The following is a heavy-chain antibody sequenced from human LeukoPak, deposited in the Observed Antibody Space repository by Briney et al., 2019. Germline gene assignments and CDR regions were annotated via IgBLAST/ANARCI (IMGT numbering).Heavy chain of an antibody. Sequence: GASVKVSCKASGYTFTGYYMHWVLQAPGQGLEWMGWINPNSGGTNYAQKFQGRVTMTRDTSISTAYMELSRLRSDDTAVYYCARRNGITIFGVVRGTEFDPWGQGTLVTVSS. J-gene: IGHJ5*02. D-gene: IGHD3-3*01. CDR2: INPNSGGT. CDR3: ARRNGITIFGVVRGTEFDP. V-gene: IGHV1-2*02. CDR1: GYTFTGYY.